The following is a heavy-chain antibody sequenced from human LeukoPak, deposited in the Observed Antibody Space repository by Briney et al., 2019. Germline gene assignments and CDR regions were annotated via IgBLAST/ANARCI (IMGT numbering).Heavy chain of an antibody. J-gene: IGHJ5*02. D-gene: IGHD3-16*01. CDR2: IHTSGNT. CDR1: GASISSHY. Sequence: SETLSLTCTVSGASISSHYWSWIRQPAGKGLEWIGRIHTSGNTNYNPSLKSRVTMSVDASKNQFSLRLSSVTAADTAVYYCARVEDLYVKWIDPWGQGTLVTVSS. CDR3: ARVEDLYVKWIDP. V-gene: IGHV4-4*07.